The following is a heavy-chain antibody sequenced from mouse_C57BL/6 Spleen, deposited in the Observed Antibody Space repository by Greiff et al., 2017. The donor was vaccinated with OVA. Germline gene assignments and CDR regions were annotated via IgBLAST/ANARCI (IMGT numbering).Heavy chain of an antibody. CDR3: ANLLWCT. V-gene: IGHV1-74*01. CDR1: GYTFTSYW. CDR2: LHPSDSDN. D-gene: IGHD2-13*01. Sequence: QVQLQQPGAELVKPGASVTVSCKASGYTFTSYWMHWVKQRPGQGLAWIGRLHPSDSDNNYNQKFKGKATLTVDKSSSTAYMQLSSLTSEDSAVYYCANLLWCTWGQGTTLTVSS. J-gene: IGHJ2*01.